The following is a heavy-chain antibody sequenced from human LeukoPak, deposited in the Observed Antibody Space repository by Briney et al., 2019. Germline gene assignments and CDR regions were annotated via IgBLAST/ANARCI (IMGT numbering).Heavy chain of an antibody. V-gene: IGHV3-33*08. CDR3: ARVSDYGDYVSAFDI. CDR1: GGSFSGYY. J-gene: IGHJ3*02. Sequence: LSLTCAVYGGSFSGYYWSWIRQPPGKGLEWVAVIWYDGSNKYYADSVKGRFTISRDNSKNTLYLQMNSLRAEDTAVYYCARVSDYGDYVSAFDIWGQGTMVTVSS. D-gene: IGHD4-17*01. CDR2: IWYDGSNK.